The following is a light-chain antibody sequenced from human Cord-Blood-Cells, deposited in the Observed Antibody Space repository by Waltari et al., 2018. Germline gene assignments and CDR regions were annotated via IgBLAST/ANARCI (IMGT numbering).Light chain of an antibody. CDR1: QSVSSN. CDR3: QQYNNWPPLT. V-gene: IGKV3-15*01. CDR2: GAP. J-gene: IGKJ5*01. Sequence: EIVITPSSATLSVSLGERDTLSCRASQSVSSNLAWYQQKPGQAPRLLIYGAPTRATGIPARFSGSGSGTEFTLTISSLQSEDFAVYYCQQYNNWPPLTFGQGTRLEIK.